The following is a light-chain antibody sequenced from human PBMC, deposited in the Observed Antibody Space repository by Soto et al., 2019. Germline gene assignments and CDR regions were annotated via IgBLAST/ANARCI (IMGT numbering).Light chain of an antibody. CDR1: SSNIGNNY. CDR2: DNN. CDR3: ATWDGSLPGEV. Sequence: QSALTQSPSVSAAPGQQVTISCSGSSSNIGNNYVSWYQQLPGTAPKLLIYDNNKRPSGIPDRFSGSMSGTSGTLDITGLQTGDEADYYCATWDGSLPGEVFGGGTKLTVL. J-gene: IGLJ2*01. V-gene: IGLV1-51*01.